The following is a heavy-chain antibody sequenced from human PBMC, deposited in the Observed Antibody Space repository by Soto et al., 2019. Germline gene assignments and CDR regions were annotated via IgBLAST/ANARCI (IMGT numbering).Heavy chain of an antibody. J-gene: IGHJ4*02. D-gene: IGHD6-25*01. CDR2: IVSGGST. Sequence: EVKVIESGGDLIEPGGSLRLSCAASGFKVGSSYVTWVRQAPGEGLEWVSVIVSGGSTHYADSVTGRFTVSRDVSNNTVHLHMSSLRAEDTAVYFCATDSRNVGIGSFDSWGLGTLVTVSS. V-gene: IGHV3-53*01. CDR1: GFKVGSSY. CDR3: ATDSRNVGIGSFDS.